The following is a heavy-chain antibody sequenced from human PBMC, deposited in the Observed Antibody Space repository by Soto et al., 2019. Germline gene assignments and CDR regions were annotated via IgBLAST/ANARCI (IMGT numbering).Heavy chain of an antibody. D-gene: IGHD2-8*02. J-gene: IGHJ4*02. V-gene: IGHV4-34*01. CDR2: INHSGST. CDR3: ARDKITGLFDY. CDR1: GGSFSGYY. Sequence: NPSETLSLTCAVYGGSFSGYYSTWIRQPPGTGLEWIGEINHSGSTNYNPSLKSRVTISVDTSKNQFSLKLTSVTAADTAVYYCARDKITGLFDYWGQGTLVTVSS.